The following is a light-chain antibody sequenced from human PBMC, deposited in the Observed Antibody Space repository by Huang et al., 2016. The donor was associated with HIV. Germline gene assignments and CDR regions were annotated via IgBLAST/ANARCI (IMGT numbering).Light chain of an antibody. J-gene: IGKJ4*01. Sequence: EIVFMQSPGTLSLSPVEGVTLSCRASQSVTSTSIAWYQKRPGQAPRRLIYAASSMDTGISDRFSGRGSGAGFTLTISRLEPEDFAVYYCQHYGSSLLTFGGGTKVEI. CDR2: AAS. V-gene: IGKV3-20*01. CDR1: QSVTSTS. CDR3: QHYGSSLLT.